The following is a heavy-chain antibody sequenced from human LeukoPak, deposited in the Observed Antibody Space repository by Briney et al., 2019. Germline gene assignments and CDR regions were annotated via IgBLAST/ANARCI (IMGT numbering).Heavy chain of an antibody. CDR2: IYHSGST. V-gene: IGHV4-38-2*01. CDR1: GYSISSGYY. J-gene: IGHJ4*02. D-gene: IGHD1-14*01. CDR3: ARSLWRNRGFDY. Sequence: SETLSLTCAVSGYSISSGYYWGWIRQPPGKGLEWIGSIYHSGSTYYTPSLKSRVTISVDTSKNQFSLKLSSVTAADTAVYYCARSLWRNRGFDYWGQGTLVTVSS.